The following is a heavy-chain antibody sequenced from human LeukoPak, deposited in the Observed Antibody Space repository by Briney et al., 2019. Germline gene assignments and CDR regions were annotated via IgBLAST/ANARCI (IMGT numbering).Heavy chain of an antibody. V-gene: IGHV4-34*01. CDR2: INHSGST. J-gene: IGHJ5*02. D-gene: IGHD3-3*01. Sequence: SVTVSLTCAVYGGSFSGYYWSWIRQPPGKGLEWIGEINHSGSTNYNPSLKSRVTISVDTSKNQFSLKLSSVTAADTAVYYCARTYYDFWSADNWFDPWGQGTLVT. CDR1: GGSFSGYY. CDR3: ARTYYDFWSADNWFDP.